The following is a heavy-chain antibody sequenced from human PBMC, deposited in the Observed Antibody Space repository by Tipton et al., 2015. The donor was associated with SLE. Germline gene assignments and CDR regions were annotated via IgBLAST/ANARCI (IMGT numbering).Heavy chain of an antibody. J-gene: IGHJ6*02. CDR1: GGSFSGYY. D-gene: IGHD5-18*01. CDR2: INHSGST. V-gene: IGHV4-34*01. CDR3: ASLQRGYSYGYDYYYGMGV. Sequence: TLSLTCAVYGGSFSGYYWSWIRQPPGKGLEWIGEINHSGSTNYNPSLKSRVTISVDTSKNQFSLKLSSVTAADTAVYYCASLQRGYSYGYDYYYGMGVWGQGTTVTVSS.